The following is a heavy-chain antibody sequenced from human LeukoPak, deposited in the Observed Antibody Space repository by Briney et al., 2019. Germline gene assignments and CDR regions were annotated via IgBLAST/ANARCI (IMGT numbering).Heavy chain of an antibody. Sequence: PSETLSLTCAVYGGSFSGYYWSWIRQPPGKGLEWIGEINHSGSTNYNPSLKSRVTISVDTSKNQFSLKLSSVTAADTAVYYCARELRRSYSSSWSKRGYFDYWGQGTLVTVSS. CDR1: GGSFSGYY. D-gene: IGHD6-13*01. CDR2: INHSGST. V-gene: IGHV4-34*01. CDR3: ARELRRSYSSSWSKRGYFDY. J-gene: IGHJ4*02.